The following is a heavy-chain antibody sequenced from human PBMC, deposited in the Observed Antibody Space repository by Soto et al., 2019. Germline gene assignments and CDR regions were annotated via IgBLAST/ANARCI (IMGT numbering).Heavy chain of an antibody. CDR3: AKLAGYCSGNSCHGDYAMDV. Sequence: SENPSLTCSVSGGSISSKSYSWGWIRQPPGKGLEWIGTFYYSENTYYNQSLKSRVTISVDTSKNQFSLKLSSVTAADTAVYYCAKLAGYCSGNSCHGDYAMDVWGQGTTVTVS. J-gene: IGHJ6*02. D-gene: IGHD2-2*01. V-gene: IGHV4-39*01. CDR1: GGSISSKSYS. CDR2: FYYSENT.